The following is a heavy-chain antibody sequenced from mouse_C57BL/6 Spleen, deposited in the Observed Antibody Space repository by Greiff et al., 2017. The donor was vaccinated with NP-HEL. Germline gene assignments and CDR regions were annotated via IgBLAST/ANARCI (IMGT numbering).Heavy chain of an antibody. J-gene: IGHJ4*01. Sequence: EVQLQQSGPELVKPGSSVKIPCKASGYTFTDYNMDWVKQSHGKSLEWIGDINPNNGGTIYNQKFKGKATLAVDKSSSTAYMELRSLTSEDTAVFYCARSGKITAVVNAMDYWGQGTSVTVSS. D-gene: IGHD1-1*01. V-gene: IGHV1-18*01. CDR1: GYTFTDYN. CDR3: ARSGKITAVVNAMDY. CDR2: INPNNGGT.